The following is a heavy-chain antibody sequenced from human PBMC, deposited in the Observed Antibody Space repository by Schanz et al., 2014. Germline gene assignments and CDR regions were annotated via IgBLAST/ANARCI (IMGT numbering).Heavy chain of an antibody. CDR3: AKLGMTATNYYHNGMDV. V-gene: IGHV3-30*02. Sequence: QVQLVESGGGVVQPGGSLRLSCAASGFTFSTFGMHWVRQAPGKGLEWVGFIRYDGSKKYYVDSVKGRFTISRDNSKNTLYLQMNSLRTEDTAAYYWAKLGMTATNYYHNGMDVWGQGTTVTVSS. CDR2: IRYDGSKK. CDR1: GFTFSTFG. J-gene: IGHJ6*02. D-gene: IGHD3-16*01.